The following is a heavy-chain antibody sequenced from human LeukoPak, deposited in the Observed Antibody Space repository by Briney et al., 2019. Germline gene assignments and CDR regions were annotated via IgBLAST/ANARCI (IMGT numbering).Heavy chain of an antibody. D-gene: IGHD6-19*01. CDR3: ARSSGGYSAGDH. Sequence: SLRLSCAASGFTFDDYAMHWVRQAPGKGLEWVSGINWNSNNIGYADSVKGRFTISRDNAKNSLYLHMNSLRAEDTALYFCARSSGGYSAGDHWGQGTLVTVSS. J-gene: IGHJ4*02. V-gene: IGHV3-9*01. CDR2: INWNSNNI. CDR1: GFTFDDYA.